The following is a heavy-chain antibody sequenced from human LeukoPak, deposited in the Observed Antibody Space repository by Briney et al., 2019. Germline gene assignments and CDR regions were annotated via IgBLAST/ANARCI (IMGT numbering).Heavy chain of an antibody. V-gene: IGHV3-23*01. CDR1: GFPYSSYA. Sequence: GGSLRLSCAASGFPYSSYAMSWVRQAPGKGLEWVSGISCSGGSTYYADSVKGRFTISRDNSKNTLYLEMNSLRAEDTAVYYCAKGRITMVRGVTDWGQGTLVTVSS. CDR2: ISCSGGST. CDR3: AKGRITMVRGVTD. J-gene: IGHJ4*02. D-gene: IGHD3-10*01.